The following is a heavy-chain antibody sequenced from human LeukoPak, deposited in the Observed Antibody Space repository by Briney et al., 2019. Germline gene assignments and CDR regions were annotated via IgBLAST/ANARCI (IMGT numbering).Heavy chain of an antibody. J-gene: IGHJ4*02. D-gene: IGHD2-15*01. CDR2: IKQDGSAK. CDR1: GFTFSRHW. CDR3: ARDNGWSADF. V-gene: IGHV3-7*03. Sequence: GGSLRLSCAASGFTFSRHWMYWVRQAPGKGLEWVANIKQDGSAKPYVDSVKGRFTISRDNAKNSLFLQMNSLRAEDTAVYYCARDNGWSADFWGQGTLVTVSS.